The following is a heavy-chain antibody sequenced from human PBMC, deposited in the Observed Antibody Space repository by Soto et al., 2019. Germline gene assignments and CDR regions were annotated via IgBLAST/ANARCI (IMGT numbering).Heavy chain of an antibody. CDR3: ARQIYDSDTGPNFQYYFDS. Sequence: RGESLQISCKGSGYSFAGYWITWVRQKPGKGLEWMGRIDPSDSQTYYSPSFRGHVTISATKSITTVFLQWSSLRASDTAMYYCARQIYDSDTGPNFQYYFDSWGQGTQVTVSS. J-gene: IGHJ4*02. CDR2: IDPSDSQT. D-gene: IGHD3-22*01. V-gene: IGHV5-10-1*01. CDR1: GYSFAGYW.